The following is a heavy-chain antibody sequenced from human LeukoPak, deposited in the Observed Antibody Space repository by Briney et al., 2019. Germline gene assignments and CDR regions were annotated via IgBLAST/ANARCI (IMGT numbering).Heavy chain of an antibody. CDR2: IYYTGST. CDR3: ARLEYSSSVRPVTGVDV. Sequence: SETLSLTCTVSGGSISSYYWSWFRQPPGKGLEWIGYIYYTGSTNYNPSLKSRVTMSVDTSKNQLSLKLNSVAAADTAVYYCARLEYSSSVRPVTGVDVWGRGTTVTVSS. D-gene: IGHD6-6*01. V-gene: IGHV4-59*01. CDR1: GGSISSYY. J-gene: IGHJ6*04.